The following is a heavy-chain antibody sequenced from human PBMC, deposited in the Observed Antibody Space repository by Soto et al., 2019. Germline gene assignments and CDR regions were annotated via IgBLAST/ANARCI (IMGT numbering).Heavy chain of an antibody. CDR1: GFTFGNYA. CDR2: LSGSSLNT. Sequence: EVRLLESGGGLVQPGGSLRLSCEGSGFTFGNYAMTWVRQGPGRGLEWVSALSGSSLNTYYAHSVKGRFTIFRDNSKNTMYLEMNSLRVDDTDVYYCTSQFFLYSRKQTEDVWGQGTPVAVSS. V-gene: IGHV3-23*01. D-gene: IGHD2-21*01. CDR3: TSQFFLYSRKQTEDV. J-gene: IGHJ6*02.